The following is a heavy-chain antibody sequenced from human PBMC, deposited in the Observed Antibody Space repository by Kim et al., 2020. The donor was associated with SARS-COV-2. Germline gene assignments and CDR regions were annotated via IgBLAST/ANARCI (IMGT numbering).Heavy chain of an antibody. J-gene: IGHJ4*02. CDR1: GFTFGDYA. D-gene: IGHD3-10*01. Sequence: GGSLRLSCAASGFTFGDYAMSWVRQAPGKGLEWVSVINGGGTTYYADSVKGRFTISRDNSKNTLYLQMNSLRAEDTAVYYCAKGTVSTMVRSIDYWGQGTLITVSS. CDR2: INGGGTT. V-gene: IGHV3-23*01. CDR3: AKGTVSTMVRSIDY.